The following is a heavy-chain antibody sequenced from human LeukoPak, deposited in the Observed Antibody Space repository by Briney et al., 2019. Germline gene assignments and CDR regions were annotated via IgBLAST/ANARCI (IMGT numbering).Heavy chain of an antibody. CDR3: ASKGPDYGGNLGTFDY. V-gene: IGHV3-9*01. CDR2: ISWNSGSI. Sequence: GGSLRLSCAASGFTFDDYAMHWVRQAPGKGLEWVSGISWNSGSIGYADSVKGRFTISRDNAKNSLYLQMNSLRAEDTAVYYCASKGPDYGGNLGTFDYWGQGTLVTVSS. D-gene: IGHD4-23*01. J-gene: IGHJ4*02. CDR1: GFTFDDYA.